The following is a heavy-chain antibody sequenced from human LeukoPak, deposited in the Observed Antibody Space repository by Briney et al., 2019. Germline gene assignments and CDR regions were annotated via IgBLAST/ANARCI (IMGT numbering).Heavy chain of an antibody. Sequence: PGGSXXLXXAXXXXXXXDYXMXWIRQAPGXGLEWVSYISSSGSTIYYADSVKGRFTISRDNAKNSLYLQMNSLRAEDTAVYYCARDLSVAGGSKAYYYGMDVWGQGTTVTVSS. CDR3: ARDLSVAGGSKAYYYGMDV. CDR1: XXXXXDYX. D-gene: IGHD6-19*01. J-gene: IGHJ6*02. CDR2: ISSSGSTI. V-gene: IGHV3-11*01.